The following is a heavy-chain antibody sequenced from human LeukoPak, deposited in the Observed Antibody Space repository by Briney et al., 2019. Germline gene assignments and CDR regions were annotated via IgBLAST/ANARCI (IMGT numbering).Heavy chain of an antibody. CDR3: ARSGRYCSGGNCYSGAFDI. V-gene: IGHV3-20*01. CDR2: INWNGGGT. J-gene: IGHJ3*02. D-gene: IGHD2-15*01. CDR1: GFTFDDYG. Sequence: RAGGSLRLSCAASGFTFDDYGMSWVRQAPGKGLEWVSGINWNGGGTGYADYMQGRFTISRDNAKNSLYLQMNSLRAEDTALYHCARSGRYCSGGNCYSGAFDIWGQGTMVTVSS.